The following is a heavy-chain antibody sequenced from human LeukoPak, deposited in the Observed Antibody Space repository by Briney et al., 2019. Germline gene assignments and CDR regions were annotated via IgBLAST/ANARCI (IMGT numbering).Heavy chain of an antibody. CDR3: ARGTLVLRFLEWRGSTPNWFDP. Sequence: SETLSLTCTVSGGSISSGDYYWSWIRQPPGKGLEWIGYIYYSGSTYYNPSLKSRVTISVDTSKNQFSLKLSSVTAADTAVYYCARGTLVLRFLEWRGSTPNWFDPWGQGTLVTVSS. CDR1: GGSISSGDYY. J-gene: IGHJ5*02. D-gene: IGHD3-3*01. CDR2: IYYSGST. V-gene: IGHV4-30-4*01.